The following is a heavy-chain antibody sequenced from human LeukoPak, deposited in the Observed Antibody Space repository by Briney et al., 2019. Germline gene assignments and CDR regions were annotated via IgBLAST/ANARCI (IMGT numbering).Heavy chain of an antibody. J-gene: IGHJ4*02. CDR1: GFTFSNYW. CDR3: ARHFRAYSSSSGYFDY. CDR2: IKQDGDEK. D-gene: IGHD6-6*01. Sequence: GGSLRLSCAASGFTFSNYWMTWVRQAPGKGLEWVANIKQDGDEKYHVDSVKGRFTISRDNAKNSLYLQMNSLRAEDTAVYYCARHFRAYSSSSGYFDYWGQGTLVTVSS. V-gene: IGHV3-7*01.